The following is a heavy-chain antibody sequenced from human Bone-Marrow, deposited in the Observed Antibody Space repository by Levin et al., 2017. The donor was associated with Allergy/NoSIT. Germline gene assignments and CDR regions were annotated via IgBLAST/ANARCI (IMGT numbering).Heavy chain of an antibody. CDR1: GFSFGTYV. V-gene: IGHV3-30*04. D-gene: IGHD3-22*01. CDR3: ARGGTYSSDTSGYFIFDN. Sequence: PGGSLRLSCAASGFSFGTYVMHWVRQAPGKGLEWVAIISYHGSDKYYVDSVKGRFTISRDNSKNTLYLQMNSLRADDTAVYYCARGGTYSSDTSGYFIFDNWGQGTPVTVSS. CDR2: ISYHGSDK. J-gene: IGHJ4*02.